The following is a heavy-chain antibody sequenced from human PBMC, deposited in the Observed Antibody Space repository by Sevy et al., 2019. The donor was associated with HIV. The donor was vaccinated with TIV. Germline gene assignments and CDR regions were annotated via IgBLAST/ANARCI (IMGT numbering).Heavy chain of an antibody. D-gene: IGHD6-19*01. Sequence: SETLSLTCTVSGGSISSSSYYWGWIRQPPGKGLEWIGSIYYSGSTYYNPSLKSRVTISVDTSKNQFSLKLGSVPAADTAVYYCARQVAVAGAIDYWGQGTLVTVSS. J-gene: IGHJ4*02. CDR1: GGSISSSSYY. V-gene: IGHV4-39*01. CDR3: ARQVAVAGAIDY. CDR2: IYYSGST.